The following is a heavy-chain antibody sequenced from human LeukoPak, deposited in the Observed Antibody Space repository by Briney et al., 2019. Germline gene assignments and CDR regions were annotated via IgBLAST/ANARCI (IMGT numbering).Heavy chain of an antibody. D-gene: IGHD2-2*01. Sequence: PGGSLRLSCAASGFTFSSYAMSWVRQAPGKGLEWVSAISGSGGSTYYADSVKGRFTISRDNSKNTLYLQMNSLRAEDTAVYYCAKGKGRGHIVAVPAAIKYYYMDVWGKGTTVTVSS. J-gene: IGHJ6*03. CDR3: AKGKGRGHIVAVPAAIKYYYMDV. V-gene: IGHV3-23*01. CDR2: ISGSGGST. CDR1: GFTFSSYA.